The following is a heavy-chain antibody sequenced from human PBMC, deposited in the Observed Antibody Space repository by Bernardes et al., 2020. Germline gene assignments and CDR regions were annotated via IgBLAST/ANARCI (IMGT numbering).Heavy chain of an antibody. CDR1: GFTFSSSG. Sequence: VGSLSLSCAASGFTFSSSGMHWVRQAPGKGLEWVAVIWYDGSNKYYADSVKGRFTISRDNSKNTLYLQMNSLRAEDTAVYYCAREGNRDGAWFDYWGQGTLVTVSS. CDR2: IWYDGSNK. CDR3: AREGNRDGAWFDY. D-gene: IGHD3-10*01. J-gene: IGHJ4*02. V-gene: IGHV3-33*01.